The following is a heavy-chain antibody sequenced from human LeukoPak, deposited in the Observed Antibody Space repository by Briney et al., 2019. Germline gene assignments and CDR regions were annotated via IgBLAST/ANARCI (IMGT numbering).Heavy chain of an antibody. V-gene: IGHV4-30-2*01. CDR3: ARAGYSKEDWFDP. CDR2: IYHSGST. J-gene: IGHJ5*02. D-gene: IGHD4-11*01. CDR1: GGSISSGGYS. Sequence: PSQTLSLTCAVSGGSISSGGYSWRWIRQPPGKGLEWIGYIYHSGSTYYNPSLKSRVTISVDRSKNQFSLKLSSVTAADTAVYYCARAGYSKEDWFDPWGQGTLVTVSS.